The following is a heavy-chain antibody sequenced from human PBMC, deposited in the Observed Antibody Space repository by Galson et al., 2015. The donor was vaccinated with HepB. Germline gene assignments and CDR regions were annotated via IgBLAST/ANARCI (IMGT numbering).Heavy chain of an antibody. J-gene: IGHJ4*02. CDR1: GYSFTSNW. D-gene: IGHD1-26*01. CDR3: ARRPGLLRPFDF. CDR2: ICPSDSDT. Sequence: QSGAEVKKPGESLKISCKASGYSFTSNWIGWVRQMPGKGLEWMGFICPSDSDTRYSPSFQGQVTISADKSINTAYLQWSSLKASDTAMYYCARRPGLLRPFDFWGQGTLVTVYS. V-gene: IGHV5-51*01.